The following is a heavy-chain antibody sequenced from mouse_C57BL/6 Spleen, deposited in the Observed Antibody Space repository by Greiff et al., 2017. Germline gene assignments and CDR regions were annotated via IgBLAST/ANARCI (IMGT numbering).Heavy chain of an antibody. J-gene: IGHJ3*01. V-gene: IGHV1-81*01. D-gene: IGHD1-1*01. CDR1: GYTFTSYG. CDR3: ARDTTVVASPCAY. CDR2: IYPRSGNT. Sequence: VQLQQSGAELARPGASVKLSCKASGYTFTSYGLSWVKQRTGQGLEWIGEIYPRSGNTSYNEKFKGKATLTADKSSSTAYMELRSLTSEDSAVYFCARDTTVVASPCAYGGQGTLVTVSA.